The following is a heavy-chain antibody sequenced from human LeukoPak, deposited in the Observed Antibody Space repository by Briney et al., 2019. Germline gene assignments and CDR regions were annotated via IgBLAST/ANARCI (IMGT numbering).Heavy chain of an antibody. CDR3: ARDSHYYGSGSYANLLFNY. CDR2: IYSGGST. Sequence: PGGSLRLSCAASGFTVSSSYMSWVRQAPGKGLEWVSVIYSGGSTYYADSVKGRFTISRDNSKNTLYLQMNSLRAEDTAVYYCARDSHYYGSGSYANLLFNYWGQGTLVTVSS. CDR1: GFTVSSSY. V-gene: IGHV3-66*01. D-gene: IGHD3-10*01. J-gene: IGHJ4*02.